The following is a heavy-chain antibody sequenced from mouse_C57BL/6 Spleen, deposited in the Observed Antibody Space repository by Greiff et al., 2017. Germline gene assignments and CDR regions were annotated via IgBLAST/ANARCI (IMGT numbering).Heavy chain of an antibody. CDR2: INPSSGYT. Sequence: VKLQESGAELARPGASVKMSCKASGYTFTSYTMHWVKQRPGQGLEWIGYINPSSGYTKYNQKFKDKATLTADKSSSTAYMQLSSLTSEDSAVYYCARSGDGYPYYFDYWGQGTTLTVSS. CDR1: GYTFTSYT. D-gene: IGHD2-3*01. J-gene: IGHJ2*01. V-gene: IGHV1-4*01. CDR3: ARSGDGYPYYFDY.